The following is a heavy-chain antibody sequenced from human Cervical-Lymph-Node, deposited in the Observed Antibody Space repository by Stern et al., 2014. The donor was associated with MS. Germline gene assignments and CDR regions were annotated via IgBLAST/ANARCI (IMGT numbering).Heavy chain of an antibody. CDR2: VNPSGGGT. CDR1: GYTFTRNY. V-gene: IGHV1-46*04. D-gene: IGHD6-6*01. J-gene: IGHJ6*02. CDR3: ARRGSSGFSYGFDV. Sequence: VQLVESGAEVKKPGASVKVSCKASGYTFTRNYVHWVRQAPGQGLEWMGTVNPSGGGTSYAQTLQGRVTMTRDTSTNTAYMELSSRRFEDTAVYYCARRGSSGFSYGFDVWGQGTTVTVSS.